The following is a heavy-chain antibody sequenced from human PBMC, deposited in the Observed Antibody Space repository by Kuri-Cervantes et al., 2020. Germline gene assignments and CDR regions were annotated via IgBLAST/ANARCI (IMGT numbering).Heavy chain of an antibody. J-gene: IGHJ5*02. CDR3: ARWRYIITPARAENWFDP. CDR2: LYYSGST. D-gene: IGHD3-16*01. CDR1: GGSISSSASY. V-gene: IGHV4-39*01. Sequence: SETLSLTCTVSGGSISSSASYWGWIRQPPGKGLEWIGTLYYSGSTYYNPSLKSQVTISVDTSKNQFSLKLSSVTAADTAVYFCARWRYIITPARAENWFDPWGQGTPVTVSS.